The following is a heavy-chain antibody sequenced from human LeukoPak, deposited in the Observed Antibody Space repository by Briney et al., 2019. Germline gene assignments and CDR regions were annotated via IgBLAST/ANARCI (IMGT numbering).Heavy chain of an antibody. CDR3: ARTPSYYYDSSGKGDYNWFDP. CDR1: GYTFTSYG. Sequence: VASVKVSCKAPGYTFTSYGISWVRQAPGQGLEWMGWISAYNGNTNYAQKLQGRVTMTTDTSTSTAYIELRSLRSDDTAVYYCARTPSYYYDSSGKGDYNWFDPWGQGTLVTVSS. CDR2: ISAYNGNT. D-gene: IGHD3-22*01. V-gene: IGHV1-18*01. J-gene: IGHJ5*02.